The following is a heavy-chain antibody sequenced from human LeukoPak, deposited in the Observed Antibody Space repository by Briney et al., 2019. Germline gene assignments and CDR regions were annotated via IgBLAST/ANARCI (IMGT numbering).Heavy chain of an antibody. Sequence: ASVKLSCKAFGYTVTGYWMHWVRQAPGQGPEWRGVISPSGGSTIYAQKFKGRVTLTRDMSTSTDYLELSSLRSEDTAVYYCARDNSVGDEAWWFNPWGQGTLVTVSS. CDR1: GYTVTGYW. V-gene: IGHV1-46*01. CDR2: ISPSGGST. CDR3: ARDNSVGDEAWWFNP. J-gene: IGHJ5*02. D-gene: IGHD1-26*01.